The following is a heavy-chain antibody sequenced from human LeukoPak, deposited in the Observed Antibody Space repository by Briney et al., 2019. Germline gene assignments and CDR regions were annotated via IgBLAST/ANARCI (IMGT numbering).Heavy chain of an antibody. Sequence: PGGSLRLSCAASGFTFSSYAMSCVRQAPGKGLEWVSAISGSGGSTYYADSVKGRFTISRDNSKNTLYLQMNSLRAEDTAAYYCAKDSGDFWSGPLFDYWGQGTLVTVSS. CDR2: ISGSGGST. V-gene: IGHV3-23*01. J-gene: IGHJ4*02. CDR1: GFTFSSYA. D-gene: IGHD3-3*01. CDR3: AKDSGDFWSGPLFDY.